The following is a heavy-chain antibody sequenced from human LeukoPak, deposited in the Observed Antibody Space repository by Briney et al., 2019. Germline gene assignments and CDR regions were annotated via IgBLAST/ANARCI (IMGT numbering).Heavy chain of an antibody. CDR3: ARVGKAPIVVVPAALDV. D-gene: IGHD2-2*01. CDR2: INAYNGKT. CDR1: GFTFTSNG. V-gene: IGHV1-18*01. J-gene: IGHJ6*04. Sequence: ASVKVSCKTSGFTFTSNGISWVRQAPGQGLEWRGWINAYNGKTNYPQKFQDRVTMTTDTSTSTAYLELRSLRSDDTAVYYCARVGKAPIVVVPAALDVWGKGTTVTVSS.